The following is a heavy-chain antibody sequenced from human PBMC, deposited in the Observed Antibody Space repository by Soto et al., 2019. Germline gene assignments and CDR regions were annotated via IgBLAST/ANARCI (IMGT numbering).Heavy chain of an antibody. CDR3: AKVEYSSSPYFDY. CDR1: GFTFDDYA. V-gene: IGHV3-9*01. CDR2: ISWNSGSI. Sequence: SLRLSCAASGFTFDDYAMHWVRQAPGKGLEWVSGISWNSGSIGYADSVKGRFTISRDNAKNSLYLQMNSLRAEDTALYYCAKVEYSSSPYFDYWGQGTLVTVSS. J-gene: IGHJ4*02. D-gene: IGHD6-6*01.